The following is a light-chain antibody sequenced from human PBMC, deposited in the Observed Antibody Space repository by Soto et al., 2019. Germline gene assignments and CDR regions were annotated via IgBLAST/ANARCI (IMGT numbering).Light chain of an antibody. CDR1: SNDVGGYNY. V-gene: IGLV2-14*03. J-gene: IGLJ2*01. CDR2: DVT. CDR3: SSYTSSTAVL. Sequence: QSALTQPASVSGSPGQSITISCTGTSNDVGGYNYVSWYQHHPGKAPKLMIYDVTNRPLGVSNRFSGSKSGNTASLTISGLQAEDEADYYCSSYTSSTAVLFGGGTKLTVL.